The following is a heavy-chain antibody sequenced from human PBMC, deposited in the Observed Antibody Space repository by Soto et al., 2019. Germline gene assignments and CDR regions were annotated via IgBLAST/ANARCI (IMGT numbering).Heavy chain of an antibody. J-gene: IGHJ5*02. Sequence: QVQLQESGPGLVKPSETLSLTCTVSGGSVSSGSYYWSWIRQPPGKGLEWIGYIYYSGSTNYNPSPKSRVTRSVDTCKNQFSLKLRYVHDAATAVYYCAREPGGDDSIRGNWFDHWGQGTLVTVSS. D-gene: IGHD5-12*01. CDR2: IYYSGST. CDR3: AREPGGDDSIRGNWFDH. V-gene: IGHV4-61*01. CDR1: GGSVSSGSYY.